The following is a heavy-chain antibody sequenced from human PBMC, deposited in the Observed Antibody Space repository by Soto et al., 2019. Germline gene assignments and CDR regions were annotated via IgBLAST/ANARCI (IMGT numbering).Heavy chain of an antibody. D-gene: IGHD3-16*02. V-gene: IGHV4-30-4*01. J-gene: IGHJ4*02. CDR2: INHSGST. Sequence: SETLSLTCTVSGGSISSGDYYWSWIRQPPGKGLEWIGEINHSGSTNYNPSLKSRVTISVDTSKNQFSLKLSSVTAADTAVYYCARGPMDLYLGELSFHDYWGQGTRVTVSS. CDR1: GGSISSGDYY. CDR3: ARGPMDLYLGELSFHDY.